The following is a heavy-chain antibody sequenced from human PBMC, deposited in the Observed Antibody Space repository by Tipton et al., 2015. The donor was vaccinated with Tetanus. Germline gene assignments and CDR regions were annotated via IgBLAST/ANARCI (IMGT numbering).Heavy chain of an antibody. CDR3: ARANNDFPKKGPFDY. D-gene: IGHD3-3*01. V-gene: IGHV4-61*08. CDR1: GGSISSGGYF. J-gene: IGHJ4*02. CDR2: IYHSGLT. Sequence: TLSLTCTVSGGSISSGGYFWNWIRQRPGKGPEWIGYIYHSGLTNYNPSLKSRVAISIDTSKNQFSLNLSSVTAADTAVYYCARANNDFPKKGPFDYWGPGARVTVSS.